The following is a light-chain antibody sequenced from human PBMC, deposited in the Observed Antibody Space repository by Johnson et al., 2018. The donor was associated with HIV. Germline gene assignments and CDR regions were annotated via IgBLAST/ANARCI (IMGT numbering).Light chain of an antibody. Sequence: QSVLTQPPSVSAAPGQKVTISCSGSNSNIGNNFVSWYQQVPGTAPKLLIYDTDKRPSGIPDRFSGSKSGTSATLGISGLQTGDEADYYCGTSDSSLSAVGYFFGTGTNVTVL. CDR1: NSNIGNNF. CDR2: DTD. CDR3: GTSDSSLSAVGYF. V-gene: IGLV1-51*01. J-gene: IGLJ1*01.